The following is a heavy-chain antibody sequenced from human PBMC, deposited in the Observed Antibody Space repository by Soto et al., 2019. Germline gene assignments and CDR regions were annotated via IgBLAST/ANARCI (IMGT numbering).Heavy chain of an antibody. Sequence: SETLSLTCTVSGGSVSSGSYYWSWIRQPPGKRLEWIGYIYYSGGTNYNPSLKSRVTISVDTSKNQISLKLSSVTAADTAVYYCVREGYCSGGRPCLFDYWGQGTLVTVSS. J-gene: IGHJ4*02. CDR3: VREGYCSGGRPCLFDY. CDR2: IYYSGGT. CDR1: GGSVSSGSYY. D-gene: IGHD2-15*01. V-gene: IGHV4-61*01.